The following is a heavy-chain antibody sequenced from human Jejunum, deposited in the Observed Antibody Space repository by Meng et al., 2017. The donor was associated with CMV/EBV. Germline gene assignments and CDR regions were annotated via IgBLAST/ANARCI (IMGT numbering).Heavy chain of an antibody. CDR1: GFTFTNYW. Sequence: SCAAPGFTFTNYWMSWARQAPGKGLEWVANIDQDGRDKFYVDSVKGRFTISRDNAKNSLYLQMDSLRAEDTAVYYCATSAAAPGDYWGQGTLVTVSS. CDR2: IDQDGRDK. CDR3: ATSAAAPGDY. V-gene: IGHV3-7*01. J-gene: IGHJ4*02. D-gene: IGHD2-15*01.